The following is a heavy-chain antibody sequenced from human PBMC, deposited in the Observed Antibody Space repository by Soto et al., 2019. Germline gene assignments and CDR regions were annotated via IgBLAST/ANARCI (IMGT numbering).Heavy chain of an antibody. Sequence: QVQLVQSGAEVKKPGSSVKVSCKASGGTLSSSTFTWVLQAPGQGLEWMGGIIPVFGTPNYAETFQGIVKIIADESTSTAYMELSSLRSEDTAGYYGARGPRTGRGGMDVWGQGTTVTVSS. CDR2: IIPVFGTP. CDR3: ARGPRTGRGGMDV. V-gene: IGHV1-69*01. J-gene: IGHJ6*02. CDR1: GGTLSSST.